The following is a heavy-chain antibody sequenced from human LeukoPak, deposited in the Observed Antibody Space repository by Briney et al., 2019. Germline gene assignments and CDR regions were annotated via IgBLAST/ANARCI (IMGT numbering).Heavy chain of an antibody. CDR1: GGSISSGDYY. CDR3: ARDGGSGSYFVYFDY. V-gene: IGHV4-30-4*01. D-gene: IGHD3-10*01. J-gene: IGHJ4*02. Sequence: SQTLSLTCTVSGGSISSGDYYWSWIRQPPGKGLEWIGYIYYSGCTYYNPSLKSRVTISVDTSKNQFSLKLSSVTAADTAVYYCARDGGSGSYFVYFDYWGQGTLVTVSS. CDR2: IYYSGCT.